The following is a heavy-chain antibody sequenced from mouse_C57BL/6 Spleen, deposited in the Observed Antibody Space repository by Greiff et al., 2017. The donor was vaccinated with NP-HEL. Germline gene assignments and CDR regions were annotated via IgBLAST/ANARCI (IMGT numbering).Heavy chain of an antibody. CDR2: ISSGSSTI. V-gene: IGHV5-17*01. Sequence: EVQVVESGGGLVKPGGSLKLSCAASGFTFSDYGMHWVRQAPEKGLEWVAYISSGSSTIYYADTVKGRFTISRDNAKNTLFLQMTSLRSEDTAMYYCARRGIYYYGSSPYWYFDVWGTGTTVTVSS. J-gene: IGHJ1*03. D-gene: IGHD1-1*01. CDR3: ARRGIYYYGSSPYWYFDV. CDR1: GFTFSDYG.